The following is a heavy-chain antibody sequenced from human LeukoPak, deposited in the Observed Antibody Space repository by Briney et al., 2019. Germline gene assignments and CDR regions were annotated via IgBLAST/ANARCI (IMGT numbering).Heavy chain of an antibody. CDR1: GGSISSSSYY. Sequence: PSETLSLTCTVPGGSISSSSYYWGWIRQPPGKGLEWIGSIYYSGSTYYNPSLKSRVTISVDTSKNQFSLKLSSVTAADTAVYYCARSGYCSSTSCYTPEWDFDYWGQGTLVTVSS. CDR2: IYYSGST. D-gene: IGHD2-2*02. V-gene: IGHV4-39*07. J-gene: IGHJ4*02. CDR3: ARSGYCSSTSCYTPEWDFDY.